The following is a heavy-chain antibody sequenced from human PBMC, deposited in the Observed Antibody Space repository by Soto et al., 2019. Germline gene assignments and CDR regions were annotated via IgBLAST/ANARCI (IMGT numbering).Heavy chain of an antibody. V-gene: IGHV3-72*01. CDR3: ARSQDGQCAFDI. J-gene: IGHJ3*02. CDR1: GFTFSDYY. D-gene: IGHD2-15*01. Sequence: PGGSLRLSCAASGFTFSDYYMDWVRQAPGKGLEWVGRSRNKANSYTTEYAASVKGRFSISRDDSKNSLYLHMNSLKIEDTAVYYCARSQDGQCAFDIWGQGTMVTVSS. CDR2: SRNKANSYTT.